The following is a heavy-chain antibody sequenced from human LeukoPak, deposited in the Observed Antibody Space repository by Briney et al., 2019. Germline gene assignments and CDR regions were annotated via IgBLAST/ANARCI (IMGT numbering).Heavy chain of an antibody. Sequence: GGSLRLSCAASGFTFSGYAMHWVRQAPGKGLEWLTVISTDGNDKHYADSVKGRFTVSRDNSKNTLFLQMNNLRTEDTAVYYCAKDKSVSADYYFDYWGQGTLVTVSS. CDR3: AKDKSVSADYYFDY. J-gene: IGHJ4*02. V-gene: IGHV3-30*04. CDR1: GFTFSGYA. CDR2: ISTDGNDK. D-gene: IGHD5/OR15-5a*01.